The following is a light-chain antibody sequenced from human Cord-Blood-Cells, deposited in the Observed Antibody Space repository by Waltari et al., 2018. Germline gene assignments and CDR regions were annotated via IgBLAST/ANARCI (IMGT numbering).Light chain of an antibody. CDR1: SSAVGGYNY. Sequence: QSALTQPGSAPASPGQSLTISCTGTSSAVGGYNYVSWYQQHPGKAPTLMISEVSNRPSGVSNRFSGSKSGNTASLTISGLQAEDEADYYCSSYTSSSTWGFGGGTKLTVL. V-gene: IGLV2-14*01. CDR2: EVS. J-gene: IGLJ2*01. CDR3: SSYTSSSTWG.